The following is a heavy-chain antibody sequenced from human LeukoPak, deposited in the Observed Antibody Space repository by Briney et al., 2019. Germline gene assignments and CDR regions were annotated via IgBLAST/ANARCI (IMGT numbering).Heavy chain of an antibody. CDR3: ARGGSSWYHDY. Sequence: SETLSLTCTVSGGSISSYYWSWIRQPPGKGLEWIGYIYYSGSTNYNPSLNSRVTISVDTSKNQFSLKLSSVTAADTAVYYCARGGSSWYHDYWGQGTLVTVSS. V-gene: IGHV4-59*01. J-gene: IGHJ4*02. CDR2: IYYSGST. D-gene: IGHD6-13*01. CDR1: GGSISSYY.